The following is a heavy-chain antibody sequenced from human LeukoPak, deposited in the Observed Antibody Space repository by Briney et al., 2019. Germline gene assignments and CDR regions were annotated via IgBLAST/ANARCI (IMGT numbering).Heavy chain of an antibody. D-gene: IGHD1-26*01. CDR1: GFSFSSYW. J-gene: IGHJ6*03. V-gene: IGHV3-74*01. Sequence: SGGSLRLSCAASGFSFSSYWMHWVRKAPGKGLGLVSRINSDWSSTSYADSVKGRFTTSRDNAKNTMYLQMNSLRAEDTAVYYCARGGSYSRYYYYMDVWGKGTTVTVSS. CDR2: INSDWSST. CDR3: ARGGSYSRYYYYMDV.